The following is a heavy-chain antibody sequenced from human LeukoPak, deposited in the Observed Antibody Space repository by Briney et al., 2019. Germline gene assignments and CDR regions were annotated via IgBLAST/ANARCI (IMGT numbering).Heavy chain of an antibody. D-gene: IGHD6-13*01. CDR1: GFTFSSYG. J-gene: IGHJ5*02. CDR3: ARRRNIAAAGKAS. V-gene: IGHV3-30*02. Sequence: GGSLRLSCAASGFTFSSYGMHWVRPAPRTGLGWVAFIRYDVSNKYYADSVKGRFTISRDNSKNTLYLQMNSLRAEDTAVYYCARRRNIAAAGKASWGQGTLVTVSS. CDR2: IRYDVSNK.